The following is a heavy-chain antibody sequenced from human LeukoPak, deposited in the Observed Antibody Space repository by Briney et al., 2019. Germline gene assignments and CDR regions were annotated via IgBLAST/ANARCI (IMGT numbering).Heavy chain of an antibody. CDR3: AKSYSSGRYYYYYYYMDV. CDR1: GFTFSSYA. J-gene: IGHJ6*03. D-gene: IGHD6-19*01. CDR2: ISGSGGST. V-gene: IGHV3-23*01. Sequence: GGSLRLSCAASGFTFSSYAMSWVRQAPGKGLEWVSAISGSGGSTYYADSVKGRFTISRDNSKNTLYLQMNSLRAEDTAVYYCAKSYSSGRYYYYYYYMDVWGKGTTVTVSS.